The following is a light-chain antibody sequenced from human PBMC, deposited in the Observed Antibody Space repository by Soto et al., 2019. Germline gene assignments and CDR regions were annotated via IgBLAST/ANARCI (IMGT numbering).Light chain of an antibody. Sequence: ETVLTQSPGTLSLSPGERATLSCRASQSVTSSHLAWYQQKLGQAPRLLIYGASTRATGIPDRFSGSWSGTDFTLIISRLEPEDFAVYYCQHYGGSPPWTFGPGTKVEIK. J-gene: IGKJ1*01. CDR3: QHYGGSPPWT. CDR2: GAS. V-gene: IGKV3-20*01. CDR1: QSVTSSH.